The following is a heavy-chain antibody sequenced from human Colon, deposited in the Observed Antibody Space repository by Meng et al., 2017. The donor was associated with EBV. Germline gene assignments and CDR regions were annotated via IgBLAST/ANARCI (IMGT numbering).Heavy chain of an antibody. D-gene: IGHD4-17*01. CDR2: ISHSGST. J-gene: IGHJ4*02. CDR1: XGSFSGYC. V-gene: IGHV4-34*01. CDR3: ARYRLQNDYGDRLYYFDD. Sequence: QVQLQQWGAGLLKPSXXXXLXXXVYXGSFSGYCWSWIRQHPGKGLEWSGEISHSGSTNYNPSLKSRVTISLDTSKNQFSLRLSSVTAADTAVYYCARYRLQNDYGDRLYYFDDWGQGTLGTVSS.